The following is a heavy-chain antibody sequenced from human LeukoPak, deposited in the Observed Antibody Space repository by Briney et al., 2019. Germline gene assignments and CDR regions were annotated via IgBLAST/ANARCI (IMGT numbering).Heavy chain of an antibody. Sequence: GGSLRLSCGASGFTFSNYSMNWVRQAPGKGLEWVSCISSSGSYIYYADSVKGRFTISRDKAKNSLYLQVNSLRAEDTAVYYCARGEYYDTSGYLFDYWGQGTLVTVSS. D-gene: IGHD3-22*01. CDR2: ISSSGSYI. J-gene: IGHJ4*02. V-gene: IGHV3-21*01. CDR3: ARGEYYDTSGYLFDY. CDR1: GFTFSNYS.